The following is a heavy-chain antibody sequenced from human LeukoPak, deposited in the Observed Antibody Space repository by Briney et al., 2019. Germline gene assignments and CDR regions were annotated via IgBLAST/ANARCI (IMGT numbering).Heavy chain of an antibody. CDR1: GGSIISSSYY. J-gene: IGHJ6*02. V-gene: IGHV4-39*01. CDR2: IYYSGST. D-gene: IGHD2-2*01. CDR3: ASLGPYCSSTSCDYYYYGMDV. Sequence: SETLSLTCTVSGGSIISSSYYWGWIRQPPGKGLEWIGSIYYSGSTYYSPSLKSRVTISVDTSKNQFSLKLSSVTAADTAVYYCASLGPYCSSTSCDYYYYGMDVWGQGTTVTVSS.